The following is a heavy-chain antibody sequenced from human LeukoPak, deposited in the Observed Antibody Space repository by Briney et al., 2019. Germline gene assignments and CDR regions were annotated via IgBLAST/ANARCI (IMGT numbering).Heavy chain of an antibody. CDR3: ARLMGGTRFDS. CDR2: IYYSGST. D-gene: IGHD3-16*01. CDR1: GGSISSYY. J-gene: IGHJ4*02. V-gene: IGHV4-59*08. Sequence: PSETLSLTCTVSGGSISSYYWSWIRQPPGKGLEWIGCIYYSGSTNYNPSLKSRVTISVDTSKNQFPLKLSSVTAADTAVYYCARLMGGTRFDSWGQGTLVTVSS.